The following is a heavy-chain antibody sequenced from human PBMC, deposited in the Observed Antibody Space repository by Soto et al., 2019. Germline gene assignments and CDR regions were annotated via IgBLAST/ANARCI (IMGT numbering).Heavy chain of an antibody. CDR3: AKDGGSSWYGMNAFDI. CDR2: ISYDGSNK. D-gene: IGHD6-13*01. CDR1: GFTFSSYG. V-gene: IGHV3-30*18. J-gene: IGHJ3*02. Sequence: GGSLRLSCAASGFTFSSYGMHWVRQAPGKGLEWVAVISYDGSNKYYADSVKGRFTISRDNSKNTLYLQMNSLRAEDTAVYYCAKDGGSSWYGMNAFDIWGQGTMVTVSS.